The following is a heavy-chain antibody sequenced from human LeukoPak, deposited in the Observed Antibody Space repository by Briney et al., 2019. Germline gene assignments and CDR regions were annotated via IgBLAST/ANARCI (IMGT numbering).Heavy chain of an antibody. Sequence: SETLSLTCTVSGGSISSYYWSWIRQPPGKGLEWMGYGYYSGSTNHDPSLKSRVTISVDTAQDQFSLKLSSVTAADTAVYYCARGSAYYYDSSGYPTFDYWGQGTLVTVSS. CDR2: GYYSGST. V-gene: IGHV4-59*01. J-gene: IGHJ4*02. CDR1: GGSISSYY. D-gene: IGHD3-22*01. CDR3: ARGSAYYYDSSGYPTFDY.